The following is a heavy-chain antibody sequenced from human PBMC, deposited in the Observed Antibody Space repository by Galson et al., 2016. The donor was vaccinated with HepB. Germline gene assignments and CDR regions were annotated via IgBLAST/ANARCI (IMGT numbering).Heavy chain of an antibody. D-gene: IGHD2-15*01. CDR2: INSDGSST. Sequence: SLRLSCAASGFIFSSYWMHWVRQAPGKGLVWVSRINSDGSSTSYADSVEGRFTIPRDNAKNTLYLQMNSLRGEDTAVYYCARDSAAVGATDRFDPWGQGTLVTVSS. J-gene: IGHJ5*02. V-gene: IGHV3-74*01. CDR3: ARDSAAVGATDRFDP. CDR1: GFIFSSYW.